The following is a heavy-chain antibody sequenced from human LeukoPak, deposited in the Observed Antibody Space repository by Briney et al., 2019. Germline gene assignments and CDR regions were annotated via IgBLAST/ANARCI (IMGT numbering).Heavy chain of an antibody. CDR1: GFTFSNYA. CDR2: IRFNGN. V-gene: IGHV3-30*02. D-gene: IGHD7-27*01. CDR3: ARENWDLDS. J-gene: IGHJ4*02. Sequence: PGGSLRLSCAASGFTFSNYAIHWVRQAPGKGLEWVASIRFNGNFYADYVKGRFTISRDNSKSTVSLQMDTLRTEDTALYYCARENWDLDSWGQGTLVTVSS.